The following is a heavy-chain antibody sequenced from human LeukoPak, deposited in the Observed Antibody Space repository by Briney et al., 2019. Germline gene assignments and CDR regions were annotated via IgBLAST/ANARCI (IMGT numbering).Heavy chain of an antibody. V-gene: IGHV4-31*03. Sequence: SETLSLTCTVSGGSISSGGYYWSWIRQHPGKGLEWIGYIYYSGSTYYNTSLKSRVTISVDTSKNQFSLKLSSVTAADTAVYYCARVNRLLLNLYGMDVWGQGTTVTVSS. D-gene: IGHD4-23*01. J-gene: IGHJ6*02. CDR1: GGSISSGGYY. CDR3: ARVNRLLLNLYGMDV. CDR2: IYYSGST.